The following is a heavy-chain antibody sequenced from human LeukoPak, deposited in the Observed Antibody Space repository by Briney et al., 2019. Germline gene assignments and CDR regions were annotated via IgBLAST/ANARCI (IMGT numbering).Heavy chain of an antibody. Sequence: PGGSLRLSCAASEFSFSSYSMNWVRQAPGKGLEWVSSISSSSSYIYYADSVKGRFTISRDNAKNSLYLQMNSLRAEDTAVYYCAADGSGDTDDYNWFDPWGQGTLVTVSS. J-gene: IGHJ5*02. CDR2: ISSSSSYI. V-gene: IGHV3-21*01. D-gene: IGHD5-18*01. CDR3: AADGSGDTDDYNWFDP. CDR1: EFSFSSYS.